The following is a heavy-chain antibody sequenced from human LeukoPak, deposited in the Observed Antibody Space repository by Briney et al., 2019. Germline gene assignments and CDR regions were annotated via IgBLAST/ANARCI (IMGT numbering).Heavy chain of an antibody. J-gene: IGHJ5*02. CDR3: ARFPPLFGFDP. V-gene: IGHV1-2*02. D-gene: IGHD3-3*01. Sequence: ASVKVSCKASGYPFTRYYMHWVRQAPGQGLEWMGWINPNSGGTNYAQKFQGRVTMTRDTSISTSYMELSRLRSDDTAVYYCARFPPLFGFDPWGQGTLVTVSS. CDR2: INPNSGGT. CDR1: GYPFTRYY.